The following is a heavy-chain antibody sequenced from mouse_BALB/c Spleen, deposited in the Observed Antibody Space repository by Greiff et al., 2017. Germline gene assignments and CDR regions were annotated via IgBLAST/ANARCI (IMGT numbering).Heavy chain of an antibody. CDR3: TREVRRYFEV. V-gene: IGHV1-69*02. J-gene: IGHJ1*01. CDR2: IYPSDSYT. D-gene: IGHD2-14*01. Sequence: VQLQQPGAELVRPGASVKLSCKASGYTFTSYWINWVKQRPGQGLEWIGNIYPSDSYTNDNQKFKDKATLTVDKSSSTAYMQLSSPTSEDSAVYYCTREVRRYFEVWGAGTTVTVSS. CDR1: GYTFTSYW.